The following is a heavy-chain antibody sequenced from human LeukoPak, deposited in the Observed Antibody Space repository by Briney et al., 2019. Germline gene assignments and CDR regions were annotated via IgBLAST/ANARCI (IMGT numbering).Heavy chain of an antibody. D-gene: IGHD1-20*01. CDR1: GYTFTGYH. J-gene: IGHJ3*02. CDR3: ARGGITGTTRGPTRLNDAFDI. Sequence: AASVKVSCKASGYTFTGYHMHWVRQAPGQGLEWMGWINPNSGGTNYAQKFQSWVTMTRDTSISTAYMELSRLRSDDTAVYYCARGGITGTTRGPTRLNDAFDIWGQGTMVTVSS. CDR2: INPNSGGT. V-gene: IGHV1-2*04.